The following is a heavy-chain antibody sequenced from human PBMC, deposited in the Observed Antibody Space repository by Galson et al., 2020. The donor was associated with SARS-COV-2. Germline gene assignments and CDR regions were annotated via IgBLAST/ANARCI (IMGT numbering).Heavy chain of an antibody. Sequence: GGSLRLSCAASGFNKDEYGMSWVRQAPGKGLEWVSGINWNGGSTGYADSVKGRFTISRDNAKNSLYLQMNSLRAEDTALYYCARVRYSSSWYYYGMDVWGQGTTVTVSS. V-gene: IGHV3-20*04. CDR1: GFNKDEYG. D-gene: IGHD6-13*01. J-gene: IGHJ6*02. CDR3: ARVRYSSSWYYYGMDV. CDR2: INWNGGST.